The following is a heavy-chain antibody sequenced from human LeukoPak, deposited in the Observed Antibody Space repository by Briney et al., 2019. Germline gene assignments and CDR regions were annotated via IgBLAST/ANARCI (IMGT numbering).Heavy chain of an antibody. CDR2: ISYDGSNK. Sequence: PGGSLRLSCAASGFTFSSYAMHWVRQAPGKGLEWVAVISYDGSNKYYADSVKGRFTISRDNSKNTLYLQMNSLRAEDTAVYYCARDTSSWSGVFDYWGQGTLVTVSS. CDR1: GFTFSSYA. CDR3: ARDTSSWSGVFDY. V-gene: IGHV3-30-3*01. D-gene: IGHD6-13*01. J-gene: IGHJ4*02.